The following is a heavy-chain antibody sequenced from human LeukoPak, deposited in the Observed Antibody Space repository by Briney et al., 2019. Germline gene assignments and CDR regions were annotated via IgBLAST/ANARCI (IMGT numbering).Heavy chain of an antibody. Sequence: PSETLSLTCTVSGYSISSGYYWGWIRQPPGKGLEWIGSIYHSGSTYYNPSLKSRVTISVDTSKNQFSLKLSSVTAADTAVYYCARERLVLQQLYNAFDIWGQGTMVTVSS. CDR2: IYHSGST. CDR1: GYSISSGYY. CDR3: ARERLVLQQLYNAFDI. V-gene: IGHV4-38-2*02. D-gene: IGHD6-13*01. J-gene: IGHJ3*02.